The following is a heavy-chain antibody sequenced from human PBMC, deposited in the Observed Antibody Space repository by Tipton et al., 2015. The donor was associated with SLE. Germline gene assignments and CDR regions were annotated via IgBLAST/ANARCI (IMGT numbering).Heavy chain of an antibody. CDR2: IRGKAYGGTT. CDR1: GFIFGDFA. J-gene: IGHJ6*02. Sequence: SLRLSCIASGFIFGDFAMNWVRQGPGKGLEWVGFIRGKAYGGTTDSAASVKGRFSISRDDSKSIAYLQMNSLKTEDTGVYYCSRGMSGNNYYGMDVWGQGTTVTVSS. V-gene: IGHV3-49*04. D-gene: IGHD1-26*01. CDR3: SRGMSGNNYYGMDV.